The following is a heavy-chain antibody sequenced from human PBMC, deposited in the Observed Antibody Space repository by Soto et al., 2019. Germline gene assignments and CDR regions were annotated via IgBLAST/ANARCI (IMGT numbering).Heavy chain of an antibody. J-gene: IGHJ4*02. CDR1: GGYISSYY. D-gene: IGHD4-17*01. V-gene: IGHV4-59*08. Sequence: QVQLQESGPGLVKPSETLSLTCTVSGGYISSYYWSWIRQPPGKGLEWSGYIYNIGSTDYNPSLKSRVTISVDSSKNQFSLKLSSVTAADTAIYYCARHLTYGGPDFEYWLQGTLVTVSS. CDR2: IYNIGST. CDR3: ARHLTYGGPDFEY.